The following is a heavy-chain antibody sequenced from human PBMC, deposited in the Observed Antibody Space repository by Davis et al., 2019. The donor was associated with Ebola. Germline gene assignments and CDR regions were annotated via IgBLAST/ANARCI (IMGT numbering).Heavy chain of an antibody. CDR1: GYTFTSYA. V-gene: IGHV1-3*01. CDR2: INAGNGNT. CDR3: ASSTLVVIASRTIDAFDI. D-gene: IGHD2-21*01. J-gene: IGHJ3*02. Sequence: AASVKVSCKASGYTFTSYAMHWVRQAPGQRLEWMRWINAGNGNTKYSQKFQGRVTITRDTSTSTAYMELRSLRSEDTAMYYCASSTLVVIASRTIDAFDIWGQGTMVTVSS.